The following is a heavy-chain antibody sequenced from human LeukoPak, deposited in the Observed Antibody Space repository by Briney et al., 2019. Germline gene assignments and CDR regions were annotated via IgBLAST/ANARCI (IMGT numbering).Heavy chain of an antibody. CDR1: GGSISSGDYY. CDR2: IYYSGST. J-gene: IGHJ4*02. D-gene: IGHD2-15*01. V-gene: IGHV4-30-4*01. CDR3: ARARGRLLLIDY. Sequence: SQTLSLTCTVSGGSISSGDYYWSWIRQPPGKGLEWIGYIYYSGSTDYNPSLKSRVTMSVDTSKNQFSLNLTSVTAADSAVYYCARARGRLLLIDYWGQGTLVTVSS.